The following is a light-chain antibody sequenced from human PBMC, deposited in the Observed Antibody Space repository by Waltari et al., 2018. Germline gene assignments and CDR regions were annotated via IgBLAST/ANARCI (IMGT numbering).Light chain of an antibody. J-gene: IGKJ2*01. CDR3: QQRSNWPPYT. CDR1: QSFSSY. Sequence: EIVLPQSPATLSLSPGERATLSCRASQSFSSYLAWYQQKPGQAPRLLINDASNRATGIPARFSGSGSGTDFTLTISSLEPEDFAVYYCQQRSNWPPYTFGQGTKLEIK. CDR2: DAS. V-gene: IGKV3-11*01.